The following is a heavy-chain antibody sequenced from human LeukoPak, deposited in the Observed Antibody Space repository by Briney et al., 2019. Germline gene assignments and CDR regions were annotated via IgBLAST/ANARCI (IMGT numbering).Heavy chain of an antibody. D-gene: IGHD3-10*01. V-gene: IGHV3-15*01. CDR2: IKSKTDGGTP. CDR3: TTLWYGA. Sequence: GGSLRLSCAASGFTFTNAWMYWVRQAPGKGLEWVGRIKSKTDGGTPDYAAPVTGRITISRDDSKSTLYLEMNSLKTEDTGVYYCTTLWYGAWGQGTLVTVSS. J-gene: IGHJ5*02. CDR1: GFTFTNAW.